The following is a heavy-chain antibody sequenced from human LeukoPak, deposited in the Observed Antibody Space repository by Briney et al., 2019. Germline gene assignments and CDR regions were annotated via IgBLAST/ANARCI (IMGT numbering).Heavy chain of an antibody. D-gene: IGHD3-22*01. J-gene: IGHJ4*02. Sequence: GGSLRLSCAASGFTFSTYSMNWVRQAPGKGLEWVSYISSSTNSIYYADSVKGRFTISRDNSENSLYLQMNSLRAEDTAVYYCARGRFNYDSTGYSSFYYWGQGTLVTVSS. CDR3: ARGRFNYDSTGYSSFYY. CDR1: GFTFSTYS. V-gene: IGHV3-48*04. CDR2: ISSSTNSI.